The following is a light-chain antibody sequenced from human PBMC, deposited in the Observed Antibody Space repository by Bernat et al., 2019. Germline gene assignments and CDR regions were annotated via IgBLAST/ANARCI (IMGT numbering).Light chain of an antibody. J-gene: IGKJ1*01. CDR3: QQRAAWPWT. CDR1: QSVNIY. CDR2: DVS. V-gene: IGKV3-11*01. Sequence: EIVLTQSPATPSLSPGERATLSCRASQSVNIYLAWYQQKSGQAPRLLIYDVSNRATGIPARFSGSGSGTDFTLTIRSLEPEDFAVYYCQQRAAWPWTFGQGAKVEIK.